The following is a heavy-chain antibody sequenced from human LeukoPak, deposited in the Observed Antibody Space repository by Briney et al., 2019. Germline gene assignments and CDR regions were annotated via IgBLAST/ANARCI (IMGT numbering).Heavy chain of an antibody. V-gene: IGHV3-30*02. CDR3: AKDRSGSYSQGLDY. Sequence: GGSLRLSCAASGFTFSSYGIHWVRQAPGKGLEWVAFIRYDGSNKYYADSVKGRFTISRDNSKNTLYLQMNSLRAEDTAVYYCAKDRSGSYSQGLDYWGQGTLVTVSS. D-gene: IGHD1-26*01. CDR2: IRYDGSNK. CDR1: GFTFSSYG. J-gene: IGHJ4*02.